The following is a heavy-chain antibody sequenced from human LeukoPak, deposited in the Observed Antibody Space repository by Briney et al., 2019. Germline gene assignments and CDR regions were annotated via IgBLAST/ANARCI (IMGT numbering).Heavy chain of an antibody. D-gene: IGHD3-22*01. V-gene: IGHV3-33*06. Sequence: GGSLRLSCAASGFTFSSYGMHWVRQAPGKGLEWVAAIWYDGSNKYYADSVKGRFTISRDNSKNTLYLQMNSLRAEDTAVYYCAKDRRNYYDSSGYLFSDAFDIWGQGTMVTVSS. CDR1: GFTFSSYG. CDR2: IWYDGSNK. CDR3: AKDRRNYYDSSGYLFSDAFDI. J-gene: IGHJ3*02.